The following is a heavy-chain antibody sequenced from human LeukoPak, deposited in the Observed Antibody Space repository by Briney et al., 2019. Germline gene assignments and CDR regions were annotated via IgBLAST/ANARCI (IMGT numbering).Heavy chain of an antibody. Sequence: ASVKVSCRSSGYTFPSYDINWVRPAPGQGVEWMGWMNPNNGNTGYAQKFKDRVILTRNTSTKTAYMELSSLRFEDTAVYYCARGQVGVGRLSTFGVVHPTWFDPWGQGTLVTVSS. CDR1: GYTFPSYD. D-gene: IGHD3-3*01. V-gene: IGHV1-8*01. CDR3: ARGQVGVGRLSTFGVVHPTWFDP. J-gene: IGHJ5*02. CDR2: MNPNNGNT.